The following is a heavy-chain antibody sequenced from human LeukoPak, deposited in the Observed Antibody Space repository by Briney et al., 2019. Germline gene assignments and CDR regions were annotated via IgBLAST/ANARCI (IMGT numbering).Heavy chain of an antibody. CDR2: INPNSGGT. V-gene: IGHV1-2*02. D-gene: IGHD6-13*01. CDR3: ARDSPGEYSSSWYGEDYYYMDV. J-gene: IGHJ6*03. Sequence: GASVNVSCKACGYTFTGYYMHWVRQAPGQGREWRGWINPNSGGTNYAQKFQGRVTMTRDTSISTAYMELSRLRSDDTAVYYCARDSPGEYSSSWYGEDYYYMDVWGKGTTVTVSS. CDR1: GYTFTGYY.